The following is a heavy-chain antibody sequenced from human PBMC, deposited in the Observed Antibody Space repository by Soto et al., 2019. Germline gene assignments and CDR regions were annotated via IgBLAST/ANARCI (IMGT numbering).Heavy chain of an antibody. CDR1: GFTFSSYS. Sequence: EVQLVESGGGLVQPGGSLRLSCAASGFTFSSYSMNWVRQAPGKGREWVSYISSSSSTIYYADSVKGRFTISRDNAKNSLYLPMNSLRAEDTAVYYCARDIPLSNYDILTGYYSLYYMDVWGKGTTVTVSS. CDR2: ISSSSSTI. D-gene: IGHD3-9*01. V-gene: IGHV3-48*01. J-gene: IGHJ6*03. CDR3: ARDIPLSNYDILTGYYSLYYMDV.